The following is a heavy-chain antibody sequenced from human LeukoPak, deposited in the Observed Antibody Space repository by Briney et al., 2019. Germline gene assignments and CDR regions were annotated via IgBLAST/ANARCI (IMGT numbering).Heavy chain of an antibody. Sequence: ASVKVSCKAFGYTFTSYGISWVRQAPGQGLEWMGWISAYNGNTNYAQKLQGRVTMTTDTSTSTAYMELRSLRSDDTAVYYCARVGCSSTSCYSWEGWFDPWGQGTLVTVSS. D-gene: IGHD2-2*01. V-gene: IGHV1-18*01. CDR2: ISAYNGNT. J-gene: IGHJ5*02. CDR3: ARVGCSSTSCYSWEGWFDP. CDR1: GYTFTSYG.